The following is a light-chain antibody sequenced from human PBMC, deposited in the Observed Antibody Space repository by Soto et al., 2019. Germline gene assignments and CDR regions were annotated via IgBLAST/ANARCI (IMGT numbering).Light chain of an antibody. CDR2: AAS. CDR3: QQVKGFPLT. Sequence: DIQMTQSPSSVSAFVGDRVAITCRASHDIARWLAWYQQQPGKAPSLLIYAASSLQSGVPTRFSGSGSGTDFTLTITNLQPEDSAVYYCQQVKGFPLTFGGGTKVEIK. V-gene: IGKV1-12*01. CDR1: HDIARW. J-gene: IGKJ4*01.